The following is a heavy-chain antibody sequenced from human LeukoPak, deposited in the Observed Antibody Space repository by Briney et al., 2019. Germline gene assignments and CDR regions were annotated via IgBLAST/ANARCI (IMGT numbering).Heavy chain of an antibody. D-gene: IGHD5-24*01. CDR2: IYTSGRT. Sequence: KTSQTLSLTCTVSGGSISSGSYYWSWIRQPAGKGLEWFARIYTSGRTNYNPSLKSRVTISVDTSKNQFSLKLSSVTAADTAVYYCARELATMLYYFDYWGQGTLVTVSS. CDR3: ARELATMLYYFDY. CDR1: GGSISSGSYY. V-gene: IGHV4-61*02. J-gene: IGHJ4*02.